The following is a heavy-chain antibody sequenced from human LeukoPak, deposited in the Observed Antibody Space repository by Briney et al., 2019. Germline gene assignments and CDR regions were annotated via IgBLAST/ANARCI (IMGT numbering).Heavy chain of an antibody. CDR1: GGSFSGYY. CDR2: IYYSGST. D-gene: IGHD3-22*01. V-gene: IGHV4-39*01. J-gene: IGHJ3*02. CDR3: ARNLDYYDSRGYYYLNAFDI. Sequence: PSETLSLTCAVYGGSFSGYYWGWIRQPPGKGLEWIGSIYYSGSTYYNPSLKSRVTISVDTSKNQFSLKLSSVTAADTAVYYCARNLDYYDSRGYYYLNAFDIWGQGTMVTASS.